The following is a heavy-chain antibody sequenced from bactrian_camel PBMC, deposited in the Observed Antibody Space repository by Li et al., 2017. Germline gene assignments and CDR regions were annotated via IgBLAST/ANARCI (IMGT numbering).Heavy chain of an antibody. D-gene: IGHD3*01. CDR1: EYTDTTLC. CDR2: IDNNGRT. Sequence: HVQLVESGGGSVQAGGSLTLSCVISEYTDTTLCMGWFRQAPGKEREGLATIDNNGRTSVAESVRGRFTISEDNAKYTAYLQMDNLEPEDTAMYYCAVDTSRRCTAARLLFRLLALDALNWGQGTQVTVS. V-gene: IGHV3S53*01. J-gene: IGHJ4*01. CDR3: AVDTSRRCTAARLLFRLLALDALN.